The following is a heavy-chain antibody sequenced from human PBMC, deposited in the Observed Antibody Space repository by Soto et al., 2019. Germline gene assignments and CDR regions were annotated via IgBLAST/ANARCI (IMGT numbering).Heavy chain of an antibody. V-gene: IGHV3-23*01. Sequence: PGGSLRLACAASGFTFSSYAMSWVRQAPGKGLEWVSAISGSGGSTYYADSVKGRFTISRDNSKNTLYLQMNSLRAEDTAVYYCAKGQYSLNSEQYYIDYWGQGTLVTVSS. CDR3: AKGQYSLNSEQYYIDY. D-gene: IGHD5-18*01. CDR1: GFTFSSYA. CDR2: ISGSGGST. J-gene: IGHJ4*02.